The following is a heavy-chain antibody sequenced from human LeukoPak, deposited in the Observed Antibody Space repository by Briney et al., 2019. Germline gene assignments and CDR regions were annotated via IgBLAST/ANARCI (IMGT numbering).Heavy chain of an antibody. CDR1: GGSISSSSYS. Sequence: SETLSLTCTVSGGSISSSSYSWGWIRQPPGKGLEWIGSIYYSGSTYYNPSLKSRVTISVDTSKNQFSLKLSSVTAADTAVYYCASGGERFLEWLMHFDYWGQGTLVTVSS. CDR2: IYYSGST. D-gene: IGHD3-3*01. CDR3: ASGGERFLEWLMHFDY. J-gene: IGHJ4*02. V-gene: IGHV4-39*01.